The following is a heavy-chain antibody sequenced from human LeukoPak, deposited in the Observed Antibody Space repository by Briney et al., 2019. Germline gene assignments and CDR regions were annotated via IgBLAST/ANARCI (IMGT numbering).Heavy chain of an antibody. V-gene: IGHV3-7*01. Sequence: GGSLRPSCAASGFTFSGHWMSWVRQAPGKGLEWVANINQGGSDKYYVDSVKGRFTISRDNANNLLYLQMNSLRGGDTAVYYCTRDRSRAEDDWGQGTLVTVSS. J-gene: IGHJ4*02. CDR1: GFTFSGHW. D-gene: IGHD1-14*01. CDR3: TRDRSRAEDD. CDR2: INQGGSDK.